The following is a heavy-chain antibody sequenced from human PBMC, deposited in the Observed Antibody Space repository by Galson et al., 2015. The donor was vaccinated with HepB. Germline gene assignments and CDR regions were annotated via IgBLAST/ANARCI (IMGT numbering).Heavy chain of an antibody. V-gene: IGHV3-74*01. CDR1: GFMFSTYC. J-gene: IGHJ4*02. CDR3: GRDSGTYTGYYDF. D-gene: IGHD1-26*01. Sequence: SLRLSCAASGFMFSTYCMQWVRQAPGKGLVWVSLINSNGTTIDYADSVQDRFTISRDNARNTMSLQMSSLRADDMAVYYCGRDSGTYTGYYDFWGQGTLVTVSS. CDR2: INSNGTTI.